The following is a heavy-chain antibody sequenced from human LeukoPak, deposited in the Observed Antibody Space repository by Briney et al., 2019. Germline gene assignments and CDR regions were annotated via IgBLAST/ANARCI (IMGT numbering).Heavy chain of an antibody. V-gene: IGHV4-34*01. CDR2: INHSGST. CDR3: ARRRYYGSGSFHY. J-gene: IGHJ4*02. Sequence: SETLSLTCAVSGGSFSGYYCSWIRQPPRKGLEWIGEINHSGSTNYNPSLKSRVTISVDTSKNQFSLKLSSVTAADTAVYYCARRRYYGSGSFHYWGQGTLVTVS. CDR1: GGSFSGYY. D-gene: IGHD3-10*01.